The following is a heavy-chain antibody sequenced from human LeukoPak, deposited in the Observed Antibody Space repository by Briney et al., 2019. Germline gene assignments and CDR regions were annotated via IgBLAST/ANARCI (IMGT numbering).Heavy chain of an antibody. CDR3: AKDGVAILRRDHAYPDY. J-gene: IGHJ4*02. Sequence: GGSLRLSCAASGFTFSIYCMHWVRQAPGKGLEWVAVISYDGSNKYYADSVKGRFTISRDNSKNTLYLQMNSLRAEDTAVYYCAKDGVAILRRDHAYPDYWGQGTLVTVSS. V-gene: IGHV3-30*18. CDR2: ISYDGSNK. CDR1: GFTFSIYC. D-gene: IGHD3-3*01.